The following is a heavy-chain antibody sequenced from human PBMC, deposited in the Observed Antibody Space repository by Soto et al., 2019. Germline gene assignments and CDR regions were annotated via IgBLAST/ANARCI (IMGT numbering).Heavy chain of an antibody. V-gene: IGHV3-30*18. CDR3: AKEITPRSSNGWPFDS. Sequence: GGSLRLSCAVSGFTFSNYGMHWFRQAPGKGLEWVTVISFDGKVKFYADSVKGRFTISRDNSKNTLYLQMNSLRLDDTAVYYCAKEITPRSSNGWPFDSWGQGT. J-gene: IGHJ4*02. CDR1: GFTFSNYG. D-gene: IGHD6-19*01. CDR2: ISFDGKVK.